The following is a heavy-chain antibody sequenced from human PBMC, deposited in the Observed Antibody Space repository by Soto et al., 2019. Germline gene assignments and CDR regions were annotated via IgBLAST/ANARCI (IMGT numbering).Heavy chain of an antibody. CDR1: GFTFDDYG. CDR3: AGGLGDGSGGFFGWLDP. V-gene: IGHV3-20*04. J-gene: IGHJ5*02. D-gene: IGHD3-10*01. Sequence: EVQLVESGGGVVRPGGSLRLSCAASGFTFDDYGMSWVRQAPGKGLEWVSGINWNGGSTGYADSVKGRFTISRDNAKNCLDLQMNRLRAEDTGLYYCAGGLGDGSGGFFGWLDPWGQGSLVSVSS. CDR2: INWNGGST.